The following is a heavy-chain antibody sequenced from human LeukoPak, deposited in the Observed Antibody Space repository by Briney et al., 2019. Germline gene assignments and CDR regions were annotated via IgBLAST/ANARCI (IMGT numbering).Heavy chain of an antibody. V-gene: IGHV3-74*01. CDR2: IKSDGTGI. CDR3: VRGQTIDY. D-gene: IGHD3-3*01. CDR1: GFTFSNYW. Sequence: GGSLTLSCPTSGFTFSNYWMYWVRQAPGKGLVWVSRIKSDGTGITYTDSVEGRFTISRDNAKNTLYLQMNSLRDEDTAVYYCVRGQTIDYWGQGTLVTVSS. J-gene: IGHJ4*02.